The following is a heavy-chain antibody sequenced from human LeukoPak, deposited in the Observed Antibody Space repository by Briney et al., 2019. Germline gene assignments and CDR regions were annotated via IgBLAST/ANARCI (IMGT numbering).Heavy chain of an antibody. D-gene: IGHD2-15*01. Sequence: SETLSLTCTVSGDSISSSSYYWGWIRQPPGKGLEWIGSIYYSGSTYYNPSLKSRVTISVDTSKNQFSLKLSSVTAADTAVYYCARQGYCSGGSCYTDDYFDYWGQGTLVTVSS. J-gene: IGHJ4*02. V-gene: IGHV4-39*01. CDR2: IYYSGST. CDR3: ARQGYCSGGSCYTDDYFDY. CDR1: GDSISSSSYY.